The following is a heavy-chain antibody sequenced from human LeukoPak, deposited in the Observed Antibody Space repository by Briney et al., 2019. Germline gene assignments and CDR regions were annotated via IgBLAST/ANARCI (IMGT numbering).Heavy chain of an antibody. J-gene: IGHJ4*02. CDR2: IDRNGNT. CDR1: GYSIRSGYY. D-gene: IGHD3-22*01. CDR3: AREPYYYGSTGWWD. V-gene: IGHV4-38-2*02. Sequence: KPSETLSLTCSVSGYSIRSGYYWGWIRQSPGQGLEWIGSIDRNGNTYDNPSLKSRVTISVDTSKNQFSLKLSSVTAADTAVYYCAREPYYYGSTGWWDWGQGTLVTVSS.